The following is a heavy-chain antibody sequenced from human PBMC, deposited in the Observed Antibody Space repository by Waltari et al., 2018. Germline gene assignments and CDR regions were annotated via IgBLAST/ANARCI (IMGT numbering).Heavy chain of an antibody. Sequence: EVQLVESGGGLVQPGGSLRLSCAASGFTFSTYWMHWVRQAPGKGLVWVSRINGAGSSTSDADSVKGRFTISRDNAKNTLYLQMNSLKAEDTAVYYCARGAEFRYYFDYWGQGTLVTVSS. V-gene: IGHV3-74*01. CDR2: INGAGSST. D-gene: IGHD3-10*01. J-gene: IGHJ4*02. CDR3: ARGAEFRYYFDY. CDR1: GFTFSTYW.